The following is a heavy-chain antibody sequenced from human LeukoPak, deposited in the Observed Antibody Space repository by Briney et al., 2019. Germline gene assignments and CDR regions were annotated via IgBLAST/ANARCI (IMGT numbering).Heavy chain of an antibody. D-gene: IGHD4-17*01. CDR2: IKQDGSDK. CDR3: ARVWVTTRLDF. Sequence: GGSLRLSCAASGFIFSSYWMTWVRQAPGKGLEWVANIKQDGSDKQYVDSVKGRFTISRDNAKNSLYLQMNSLRAEDTAVYYCARVWVTTRLDFWGRGTLVTASS. V-gene: IGHV3-7*03. CDR1: GFIFSSYW. J-gene: IGHJ4*02.